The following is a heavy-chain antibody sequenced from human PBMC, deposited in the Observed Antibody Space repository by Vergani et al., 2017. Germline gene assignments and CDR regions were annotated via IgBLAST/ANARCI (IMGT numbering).Heavy chain of an antibody. Sequence: QVQLQESGPGLVKPSETLSLTCTVSGGSVRSGSYYWSWIRQPAGKGLEWIGYVYYSGSTNYNPSLKSRVTISVDTSKNQFSLKLSSVTAADTAVYYCARGPDYMDVWGKGTTVTVSS. CDR3: ARGPDYMDV. J-gene: IGHJ6*03. V-gene: IGHV4-61*10. CDR2: VYYSGST. CDR1: GGSVRSGSYY.